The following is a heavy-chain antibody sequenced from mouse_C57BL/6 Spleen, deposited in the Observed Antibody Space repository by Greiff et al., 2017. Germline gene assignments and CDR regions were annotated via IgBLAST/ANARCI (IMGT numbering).Heavy chain of an antibody. CDR1: GYTFTNYW. Sequence: VQLQQSGAELVRPGTSVKMSCTASGYTFTNYWIGWAKQRPGHGLEWIGDIYPGGGYTNYNEKFKGKATLTADKSSSTAYMQFSSLTSEDSAIYYCARFDYGSSYGRYVDVWGTGTTVTVSS. V-gene: IGHV1-63*01. CDR2: IYPGGGYT. J-gene: IGHJ1*03. D-gene: IGHD1-1*01. CDR3: ARFDYGSSYGRYVDV.